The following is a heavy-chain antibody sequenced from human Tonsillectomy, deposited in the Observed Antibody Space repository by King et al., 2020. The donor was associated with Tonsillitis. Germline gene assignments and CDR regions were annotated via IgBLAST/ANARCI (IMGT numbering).Heavy chain of an antibody. V-gene: IGHV4-38-2*01. CDR1: CSSVSSGSY. D-gene: IGHD1-14*01. J-gene: IGHJ4*02. Sequence: VPLPASVPGLVPPSEPLSLTCAVSCSSVSSGSYCGWIRPPPGKRLEWIGRIYHSGTTYYNPSLKSRVTISVDTSKTQFSLRLSSVSAADQAGEYGEPGGRERGDERGKDAGDDGGKGT. CDR2: IYHSGTT. CDR3: EPGGRERGDERGKDAGDD.